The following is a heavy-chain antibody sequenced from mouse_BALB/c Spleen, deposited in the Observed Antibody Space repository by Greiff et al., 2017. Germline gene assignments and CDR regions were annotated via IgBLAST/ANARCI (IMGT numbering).Heavy chain of an antibody. CDR1: GFTFSSYT. CDR3: ARHYKGFPLFGY. Sequence: EVQGVESGGGLVQPGGSLKLSCAASGFTFSSYTMSWVRQTPEKRLEWVAYISNGGGSTYYPDTVKGRFTISRDNAKNTLYLQMSSLKSEDTAMYYCARHYKGFPLFGYWGQGTTLTVSS. J-gene: IGHJ2*01. V-gene: IGHV5-12-2*01. CDR2: ISNGGGST.